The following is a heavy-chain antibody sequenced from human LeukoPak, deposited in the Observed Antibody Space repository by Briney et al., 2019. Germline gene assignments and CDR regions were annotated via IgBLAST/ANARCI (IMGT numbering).Heavy chain of an antibody. CDR2: IYGGVTT. V-gene: IGHV3-66*01. Sequence: PGGSLRLSCAASGFTVSSNYMSWVRQAPGKGLEWVSVIYGGVTTHYAGAVKGRFTISTDNSKNTLYLQMNSLRAEETAVYYCARGPNYDILTGYNYYFAYWSQGTLVTVSS. CDR3: ARGPNYDILTGYNYYFAY. D-gene: IGHD3-9*01. CDR1: GFTVSSNY. J-gene: IGHJ4*02.